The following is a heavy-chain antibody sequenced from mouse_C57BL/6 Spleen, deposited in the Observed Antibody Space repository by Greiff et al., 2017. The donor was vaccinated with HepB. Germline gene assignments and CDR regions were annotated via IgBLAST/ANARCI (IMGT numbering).Heavy chain of an antibody. J-gene: IGHJ2*01. V-gene: IGHV1-81*01. CDR1: GYTFTSYG. D-gene: IGHD1-1*01. Sequence: VQGVESGAELARPGASVKLSCKASGYTFTSYGISWVKQRTGQGLEWIGEIYPRSGNTYYNEKFKGKATLTADKSSSTAYMELRSLTSEDSAVYFCARDGYGSSDEDYWGQGTTLTVSS. CDR2: IYPRSGNT. CDR3: ARDGYGSSDEDY.